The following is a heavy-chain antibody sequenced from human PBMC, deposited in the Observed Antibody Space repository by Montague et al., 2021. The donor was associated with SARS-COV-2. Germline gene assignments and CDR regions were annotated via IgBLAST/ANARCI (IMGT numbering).Heavy chain of an antibody. V-gene: IGHV3-30*04. CDR1: GFTFSSYA. CDR3: AREGGLDAFDI. Sequence: SLRLSCAASGFTFSSYAMHWVRQAPGKGPEWVAVISYDGSNKYFADSVKGRFTISRDNSKNTLYLQMNSLRAEDTAVYYCAREGGLDAFDIWGQGTMVTVSS. D-gene: IGHD3-16*01. CDR2: ISYDGSNK. J-gene: IGHJ3*02.